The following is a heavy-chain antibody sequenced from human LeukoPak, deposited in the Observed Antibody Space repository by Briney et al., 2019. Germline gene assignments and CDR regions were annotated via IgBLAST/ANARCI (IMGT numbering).Heavy chain of an antibody. CDR2: IYYSGST. Sequence: PSETLSLTCTVSGGSISSGGYYWSWIRQHPGKGLERIGYIYYSGSTYYNPSLKSRVTISVDTSKNQFSLKLSSVTAADTAVYYCASALDYVWGSYRFPYFDYWGQGTLVTVSS. CDR1: GGSISSGGYY. J-gene: IGHJ4*02. CDR3: ASALDYVWGSYRFPYFDY. V-gene: IGHV4-31*03. D-gene: IGHD3-16*02.